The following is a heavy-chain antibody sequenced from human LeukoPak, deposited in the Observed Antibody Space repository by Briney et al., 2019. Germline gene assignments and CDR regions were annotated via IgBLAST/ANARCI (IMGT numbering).Heavy chain of an antibody. V-gene: IGHV4-59*01. CDR1: GGSINNYY. CDR2: VHYSGIT. Sequence: SETLSLTCTVSGGSINNYYWSWFRQPPGERLGYIGYVHYSGITNYYPSLKSRVTISVHTSKNQFSLNLTSVTAADTAVYFCARGTVVKAFDYWGQGILVTVSS. CDR3: ARGTVVKAFDY. D-gene: IGHD4-23*01. J-gene: IGHJ4*02.